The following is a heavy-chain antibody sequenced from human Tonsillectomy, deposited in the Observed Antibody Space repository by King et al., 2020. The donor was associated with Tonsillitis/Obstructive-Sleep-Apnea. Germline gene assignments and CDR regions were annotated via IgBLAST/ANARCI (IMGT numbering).Heavy chain of an antibody. CDR1: GGSISSSSYY. J-gene: IGHJ5*02. D-gene: IGHD1-26*01. CDR2: IYYSGST. CDR3: ARPRVPNSGSYFRWFDP. V-gene: IGHV4-39*01. Sequence: QLQESGPGLVKPSETLSLTCTVSGGSISSSSYYWGWIRQPPGKGLEWIGSIYYSGSTYYNPSLKSRVTISVDTSKNQFSLKLSSVTAADTAVYYCARPRVPNSGSYFRWFDPWGQGTLVTVSS.